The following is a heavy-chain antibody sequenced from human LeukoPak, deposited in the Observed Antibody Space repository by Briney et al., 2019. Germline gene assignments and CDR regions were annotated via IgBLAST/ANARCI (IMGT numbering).Heavy chain of an antibody. CDR3: ARQGYTASYYFLDS. Sequence: SETLSLTCTVSGGSIRSYYWGWVRQPAGKGLEWIGRIYTTGTTNYNPSLKSRLTLSVDTSKNQFSLKLTSVGAADTAIYYCARQGYTASYYFLDSWTPGTLVTVSS. CDR1: GGSIRSYY. J-gene: IGHJ4*02. CDR2: IYTTGTT. D-gene: IGHD3-10*01. V-gene: IGHV4-4*07.